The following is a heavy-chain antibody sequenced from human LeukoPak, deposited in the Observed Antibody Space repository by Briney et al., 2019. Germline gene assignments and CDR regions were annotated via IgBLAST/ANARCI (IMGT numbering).Heavy chain of an antibody. CDR1: GFTFSSYS. D-gene: IGHD3-22*01. J-gene: IGHJ4*02. CDR2: ISSSSSYI. V-gene: IGHV3-21*01. CDR3: AREGSGYLPFDY. Sequence: SGGSLRLSCAASGFTFSSYSMNWVRQAPGKGLEWVSSISSSSSYIYYADSVKGRFTISRDNAKNSLYLQMNSLRAEDTAVYYCAREGSGYLPFDYWGQGTLVTVSS.